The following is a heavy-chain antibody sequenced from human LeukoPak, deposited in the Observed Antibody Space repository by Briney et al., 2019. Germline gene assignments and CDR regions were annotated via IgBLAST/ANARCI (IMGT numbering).Heavy chain of an antibody. CDR2: IYHSGST. CDR1: GYSISSGYY. CDR3: ARDRYYYDSSGYSNWFDP. D-gene: IGHD3-22*01. Sequence: SETLSLTCTVSGYSISSGYYWGWIRQPPGKGLEWIGSIYHSGSTYYNPSLKSRVTISVDTPKNQFSLKLSSVTAADTAVYYCARDRYYYDSSGYSNWFDPWGQGTLVTVSS. J-gene: IGHJ5*02. V-gene: IGHV4-38-2*02.